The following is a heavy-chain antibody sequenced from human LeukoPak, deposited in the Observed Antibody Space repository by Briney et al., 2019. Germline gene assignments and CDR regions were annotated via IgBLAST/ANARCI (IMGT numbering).Heavy chain of an antibody. CDR1: GFPFSGSA. CDR2: IRSKANSYAT. D-gene: IGHD3-16*01. Sequence: GGSLKLFCSVSGFPFSGSAMHWVSQASGKGLEWVGRIRSKANSYATAYAASVNGGFTISRDDSMNTAYLQMNSLKIEDTALYYCTRRDEGEEASDFDFWGQGTLVTVSS. V-gene: IGHV3-73*01. CDR3: TRRDEGEEASDFDF. J-gene: IGHJ4*02.